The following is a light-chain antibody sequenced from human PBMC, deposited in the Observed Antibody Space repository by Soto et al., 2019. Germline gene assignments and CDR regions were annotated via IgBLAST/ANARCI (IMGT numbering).Light chain of an antibody. CDR2: WAS. CDR3: QQYYSTPSG. V-gene: IGKV4-1*01. CDR1: QSVLYSSNNKNY. Sequence: DIVMTQCPDSLAVSLGERATINCKSSQSVLYSSNNKNYLAWYQQKPGQPPKLLIYWASTRESGVPDRFSGSGSGTDFTLTISSLQADYVEVYYSQQYYSTPSGVGLGT. J-gene: IGKJ1*01.